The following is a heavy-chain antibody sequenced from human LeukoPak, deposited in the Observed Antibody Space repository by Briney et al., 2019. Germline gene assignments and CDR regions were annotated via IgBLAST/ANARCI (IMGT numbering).Heavy chain of an antibody. CDR2: INHSGST. D-gene: IGHD1-14*01. Sequence: SETLSLTCAVYGGSFSGYYWSWIRQPPGKGLEWIGEINHSGSTNYNPSLKSRVTISVDTSKNQFSLKLGSVTAADTAVYYCARHRGDDIRKFQFDPWGQGTLVTVSS. CDR3: ARHRGDDIRKFQFDP. V-gene: IGHV4-34*01. CDR1: GGSFSGYY. J-gene: IGHJ5*02.